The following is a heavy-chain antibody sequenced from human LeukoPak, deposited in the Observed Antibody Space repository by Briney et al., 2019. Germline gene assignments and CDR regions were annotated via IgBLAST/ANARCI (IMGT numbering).Heavy chain of an antibody. J-gene: IGHJ4*02. D-gene: IGHD3-16*01. CDR2: IKQDGSEK. Sequence: AGRSLRLSCAASGFTFSSYAMHWVRQAPGKGLEWVANIKQDGSEKNYVDSVKGRFIISRDNAKNSLYLQMNTLRADDTAVYYCARDGFGTGSNWGQGTLVTVSS. CDR1: GFTFSSYA. CDR3: ARDGFGTGSN. V-gene: IGHV3-7*03.